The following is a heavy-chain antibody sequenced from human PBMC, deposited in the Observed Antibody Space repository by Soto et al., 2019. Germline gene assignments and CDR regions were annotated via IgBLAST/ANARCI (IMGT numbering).Heavy chain of an antibody. Sequence: QVQLQESGPGLVKPSQTLSLTCTVSGGSISSGDYYWSWIRQPPGKGLEWIGYIYYSGSTYYNPSLKSRLTISVDTSKNQFSLKLSSVTAADTAVYYCARDRDYYDSSGYSSPLFDYWGQGTLVTVSS. CDR2: IYYSGST. D-gene: IGHD3-22*01. CDR3: ARDRDYYDSSGYSSPLFDY. CDR1: GGSISSGDYY. V-gene: IGHV4-30-4*01. J-gene: IGHJ4*02.